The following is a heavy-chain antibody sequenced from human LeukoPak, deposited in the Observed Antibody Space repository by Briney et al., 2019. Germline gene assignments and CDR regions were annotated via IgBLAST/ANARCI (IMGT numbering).Heavy chain of an antibody. V-gene: IGHV4-59*01. D-gene: IGHD2-2*01. J-gene: IGHJ5*02. CDR1: GGSISSYY. Sequence: PSETLSLTCTVSGGSISSYYWSWIRQPPGKGLEWIGYIYYSGSTNYNPSLKSRVTISVDTSKNQFSLKLSSVTAADTAVYYCARRTASYCSSTSCLNWSDPWGQGTLVTVSS. CDR3: ARRTASYCSSTSCLNWSDP. CDR2: IYYSGST.